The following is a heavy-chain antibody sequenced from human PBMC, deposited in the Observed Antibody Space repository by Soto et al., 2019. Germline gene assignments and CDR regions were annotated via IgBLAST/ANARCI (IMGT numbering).Heavy chain of an antibody. J-gene: IGHJ5*02. CDR2: IKQDGGEK. V-gene: IGHV3-7*01. CDR3: ARDGPHYSHTSGWFGP. D-gene: IGHD6-13*01. CDR1: GFTFNSYW. Sequence: AGGSLRLSCAASGFTFNSYWMSWVRQTPGKGLEWVANIKQDGGEKHYVDPVKGRFTISRDNAKNSLHLQMNSLRVEDTGVYYCARDGPHYSHTSGWFGPWGQGTLVTVSS.